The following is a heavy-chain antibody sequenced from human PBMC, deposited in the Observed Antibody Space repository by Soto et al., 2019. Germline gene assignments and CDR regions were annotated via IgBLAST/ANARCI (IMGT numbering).Heavy chain of an antibody. CDR2: IYSAGDT. Sequence: QLVQSGGGLVQPGGSLRLSCTASGTTVSRNYMTWVRQAPWKGLEWLSIIYSAGDTYYADSVKCRFTIPRDYLKNTLYLQMANLRAADTAVYYCARDGYSSSWSVTWGQGTLVTVSS. J-gene: IGHJ5*02. V-gene: IGHV3-66*01. CDR3: ARDGYSSSWSVT. CDR1: GTTVSRNY. D-gene: IGHD6-13*01.